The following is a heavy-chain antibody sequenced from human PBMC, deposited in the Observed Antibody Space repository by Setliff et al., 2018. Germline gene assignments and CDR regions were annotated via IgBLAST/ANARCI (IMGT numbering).Heavy chain of an antibody. Sequence: SETLSLTCTVSGGSITSGSHYWSWIRQPAGRGLEWIGHIDPSGSTNYDPSLKSRVTISVDTSKNQFSLKLSSVTAADTAIYHCARGSEFYYGSGTIDLWGQGTLVTVSS. D-gene: IGHD3-10*01. CDR3: ARGSEFYYGSGTIDL. CDR2: IDPSGST. V-gene: IGHV4-61*10. CDR1: GGSITSGSHY. J-gene: IGHJ5*02.